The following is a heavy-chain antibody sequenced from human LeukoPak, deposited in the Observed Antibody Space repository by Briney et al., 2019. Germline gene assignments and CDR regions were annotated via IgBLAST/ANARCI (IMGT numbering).Heavy chain of an antibody. D-gene: IGHD3-9*01. CDR3: ARPVLRYFDWLPNGMDV. J-gene: IGHJ6*02. Sequence: SETLSLTCTVSGGSISSSSYYWGWIRQPPGKGLEWIGSIYYSESTYYNPSLKSRVTISVDTSKNQFSLKLSSVTAADTAVYYCARPVLRYFDWLPNGMDVWGQGTTVTVSS. CDR1: GGSISSSSYY. CDR2: IYYSEST. V-gene: IGHV4-39*01.